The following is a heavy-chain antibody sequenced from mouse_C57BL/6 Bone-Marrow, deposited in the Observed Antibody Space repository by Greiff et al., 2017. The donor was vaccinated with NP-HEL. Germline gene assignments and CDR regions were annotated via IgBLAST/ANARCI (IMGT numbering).Heavy chain of an antibody. CDR1: GFTFSDYG. CDR2: ISSGSSTI. V-gene: IGHV5-17*01. D-gene: IGHD1-1*01. Sequence: EVKVVESGGGLVKPGGSLKLSCAASGFTFSDYGMHWVRQAPEKGLEWVAYISSGSSTIYYADTVKGRFNNSRDNAKNTLFLQMTSLRSEDTAMYYCANNYYGSSYPFAYWGQGTLVTVSA. CDR3: ANNYYGSSYPFAY. J-gene: IGHJ3*01.